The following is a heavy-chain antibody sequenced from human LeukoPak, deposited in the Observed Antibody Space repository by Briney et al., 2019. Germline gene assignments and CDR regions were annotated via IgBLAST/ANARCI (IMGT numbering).Heavy chain of an antibody. J-gene: IGHJ4*02. D-gene: IGHD3-16*02. CDR1: GFTFSNYA. CDR2: ISYDRNNR. CDR3: ARDSTDGVIPREVNPPFDY. V-gene: IGHV3-30-3*01. Sequence: GTSLRLSCAASGFTFSNYAIHWVRQAPGKGLEWVAVISYDRNNRNYADSVRGRFTISRNNSKNTLYLEMNSLRAEDTAVCYCARDSTDGVIPREVNPPFDYWGQGTLVTVSS.